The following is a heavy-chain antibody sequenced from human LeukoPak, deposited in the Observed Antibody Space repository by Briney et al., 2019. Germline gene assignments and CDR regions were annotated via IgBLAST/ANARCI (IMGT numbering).Heavy chain of an antibody. CDR3: ARALSYCSSTSCHSIGY. J-gene: IGHJ4*02. D-gene: IGHD2-2*01. CDR1: GFTFRSYW. V-gene: IGHV3-74*01. CDR2: INSDGSST. Sequence: PGGSLRLSCAASGFTFRSYWMHWVRQAPGKGLVWVSRINSDGSSTSYADSVKGRFTISRDNAKNTLYLQMNSLRAEDTAVYYCARALSYCSSTSCHSIGYWGQGTLVTVSS.